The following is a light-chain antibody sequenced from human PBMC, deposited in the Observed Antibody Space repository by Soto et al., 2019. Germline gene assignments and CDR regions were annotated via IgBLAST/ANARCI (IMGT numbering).Light chain of an antibody. J-gene: IGKJ1*01. CDR3: QQYRSYSWT. Sequence: DIQMTQSPSTLSASVGDRVTITCRASQSIDSWLAWYQQKPGRAPKLLIYQASSLESGVPSRFSCSGSGTEFTLTISSLQPDDFATYYCQQYRSYSWTFGQGSKVEIK. V-gene: IGKV1-5*03. CDR1: QSIDSW. CDR2: QAS.